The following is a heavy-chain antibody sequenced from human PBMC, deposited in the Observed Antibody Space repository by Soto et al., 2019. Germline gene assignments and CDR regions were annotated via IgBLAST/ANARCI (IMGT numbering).Heavy chain of an antibody. CDR1: GGTFSSYT. J-gene: IGHJ4*02. CDR3: ANRGYSYGFVIY. D-gene: IGHD5-18*01. CDR2: IIPMLGIA. V-gene: IGHV1-69*02. Sequence: QVQLVQSGAEVKKPGSSVKVSCKASGGTFSSYTFSWVRQAPGQGLEWMGRIIPMLGIANHAQKFQGRVTITADKSTSTAYMELSSLRSEDTAVYYCANRGYSYGFVIYWGQGTLVTVSS.